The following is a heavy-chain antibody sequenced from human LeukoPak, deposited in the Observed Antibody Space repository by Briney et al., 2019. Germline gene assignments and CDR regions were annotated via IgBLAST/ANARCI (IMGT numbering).Heavy chain of an antibody. CDR3: ASLDIVVVPAANGGDAFDI. D-gene: IGHD2-2*03. V-gene: IGHV3-74*01. J-gene: IGHJ3*02. CDR2: TNSDGSST. CDR1: GFTFSSYW. Sequence: GGSLRLSCAASGFTFSSYWMHWVRQAPGKGLVWVSRTNSDGSSTSYADSVKGRFTISRDNAKNTLYLQMNSLRAEDTAVYYCASLDIVVVPAANGGDAFDIWGQGTMVTVSS.